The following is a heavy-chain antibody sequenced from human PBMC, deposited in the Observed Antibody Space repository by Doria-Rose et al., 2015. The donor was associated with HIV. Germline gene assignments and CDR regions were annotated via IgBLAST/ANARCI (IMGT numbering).Heavy chain of an antibody. J-gene: IGHJ3*02. V-gene: IGHV5-51*01. Sequence: YSFSSYWIGWVRQMPGKGLEWMGIIYPGDSDTRYSPSFEGQVTISADKSISTAYLQWSSLKASDTAMYYCARLKVGSTDGFDIWGQGTMVTVSS. CDR3: ARLKVGSTDGFDI. CDR1: YSFSSYW. D-gene: IGHD1-26*01. CDR2: IYPGDSDT.